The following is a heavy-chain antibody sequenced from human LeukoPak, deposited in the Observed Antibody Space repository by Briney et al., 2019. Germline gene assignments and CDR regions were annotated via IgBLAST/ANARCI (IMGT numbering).Heavy chain of an antibody. V-gene: IGHV3-66*02. D-gene: IGHD3-3*01. J-gene: IGHJ6*03. Sequence: GGSLRLSCAASGFTVSSNYMSWVRQAPGKGLEWVSVIYSGGSTYYADSVKGRFTISRDNSKNTLCLQMNSLRAEDTAVYYCARVRIRGTIFGVAPDYYYYMDVWGKGTTVTVSS. CDR2: IYSGGST. CDR3: ARVRIRGTIFGVAPDYYYYMDV. CDR1: GFTVSSNY.